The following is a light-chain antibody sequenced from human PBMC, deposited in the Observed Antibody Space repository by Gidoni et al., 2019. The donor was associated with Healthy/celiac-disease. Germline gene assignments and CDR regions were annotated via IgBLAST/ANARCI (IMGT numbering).Light chain of an antibody. CDR2: EVS. V-gene: IGLV2-14*01. CDR3: SSYTSSSTPGVV. Sequence: QSALTQPASVSGSPGQSTTISCTGTSSYVGGYNYVSWYQQHPGKAPKLMIYEVSNRPSGVSNRFSGSKSGNTASLTISGLQAEDEADYYCSSYTSSSTPGVVFGGGTKLTVL. CDR1: SSYVGGYNY. J-gene: IGLJ2*01.